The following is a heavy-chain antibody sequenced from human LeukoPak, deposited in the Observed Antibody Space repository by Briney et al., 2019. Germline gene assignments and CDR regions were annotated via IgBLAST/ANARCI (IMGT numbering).Heavy chain of an antibody. Sequence: WGSLRLSCAASGFTFSSYAMSWVRQAPGKGLEWVSAISGSGGSTYYADSVKGRFTISRDNSKNTLYLQMNSLRAEDTAVYYCAKLGIVVVVAATTWFDPWGRGTLVTVSS. CDR3: AKLGIVVVVAATTWFDP. D-gene: IGHD2-15*01. CDR2: ISGSGGST. CDR1: GFTFSSYA. V-gene: IGHV3-23*01. J-gene: IGHJ5*02.